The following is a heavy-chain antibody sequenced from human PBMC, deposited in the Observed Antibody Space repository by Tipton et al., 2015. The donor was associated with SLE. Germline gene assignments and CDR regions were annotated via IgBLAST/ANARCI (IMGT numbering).Heavy chain of an antibody. V-gene: IGHV5-51*01. Sequence: VQLVQSGAEVKKPGESLKISCKGSGYTFTDYWIGWVRQKPGKGLEWMGIINPGDSDTTYSPSFQGQVTFSVDKAISTAYLHWSSLQASDTAMYYCARGIEASYWGQGTLVTVSS. CDR1: GYTFTDYW. J-gene: IGHJ4*02. CDR2: INPGDSDT. D-gene: IGHD2-21*01. CDR3: ARGIEASY.